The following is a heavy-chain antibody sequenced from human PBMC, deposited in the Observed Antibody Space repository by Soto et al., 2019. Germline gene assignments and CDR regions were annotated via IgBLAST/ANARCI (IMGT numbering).Heavy chain of an antibody. CDR1: GGTFSSYS. Sequence: QVQLVQSGAEVKKPGSSVKVSCKASGGTFSSYSINWVRQAPGQGLEWMGEIIPIFGKANYAQKFQGRVTITADESTRTAYMELSSLTSEDTAVYYCARDGGRHSGGIDYWGQGTLVTVSS. V-gene: IGHV1-69*01. J-gene: IGHJ4*02. D-gene: IGHD1-26*01. CDR2: IIPIFGKA. CDR3: ARDGGRHSGGIDY.